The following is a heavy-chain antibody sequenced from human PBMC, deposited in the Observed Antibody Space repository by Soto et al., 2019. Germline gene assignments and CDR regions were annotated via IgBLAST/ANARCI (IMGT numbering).Heavy chain of an antibody. CDR2: ISYDGSNK. CDR3: AKDVSHYRSSWAWYFDY. V-gene: IGHV3-30*18. Sequence: QVQLVESGGGVVQPGRSLRLSCEASGFTFSSYGMHWVRQAPGKWLEWVAVISYDGSNKYYADSVKDRFTISRDNSKNTLYLQMNSLRAEDTAVYYCAKDVSHYRSSWAWYFDYWGQGTLVTVSS. J-gene: IGHJ4*02. D-gene: IGHD6-13*01. CDR1: GFTFSSYG.